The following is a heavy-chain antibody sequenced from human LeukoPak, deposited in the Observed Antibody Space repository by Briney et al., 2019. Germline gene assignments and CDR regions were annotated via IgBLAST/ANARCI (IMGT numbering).Heavy chain of an antibody. CDR2: IYHSGST. CDR1: GGSISSGGYS. J-gene: IGHJ3*02. D-gene: IGHD3-22*01. V-gene: IGHV4-30-2*01. Sequence: SQTLSLTCAVSGGSISSGGYSWSWLRQPPGKGLEWIGYIYHSGSTYYNPSLKSRVTISVDRSKNQFSLKLSSVTAADTAVYYCAREGGGSSGHDAFDIWGQGTMVTVSS. CDR3: AREGGGSSGHDAFDI.